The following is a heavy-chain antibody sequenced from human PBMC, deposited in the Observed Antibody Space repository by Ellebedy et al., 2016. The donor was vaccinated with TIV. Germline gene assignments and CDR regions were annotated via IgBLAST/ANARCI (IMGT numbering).Heavy chain of an antibody. D-gene: IGHD4-17*01. J-gene: IGHJ2*01. Sequence: GGSLRLSCTASGFTLTNYWMTWVRQAPGKGLEWVANINEDGTKKHYVDSVKGRFTISRDNAGNSLYLQMNSLGAEDTAVYYCARAIYGASYLWGHGTLVIVSS. CDR1: GFTLTNYW. CDR2: INEDGTKK. CDR3: ARAIYGASYL. V-gene: IGHV3-7*01.